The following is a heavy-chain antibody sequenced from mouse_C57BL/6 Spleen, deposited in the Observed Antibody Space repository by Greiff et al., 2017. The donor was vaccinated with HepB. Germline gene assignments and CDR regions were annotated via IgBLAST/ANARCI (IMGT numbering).Heavy chain of an antibody. J-gene: IGHJ3*01. D-gene: IGHD2-4*01. CDR1: GFSLSTFGMG. CDR2: IWWDDDK. Sequence: QVTLKVSGPGILQPSQTLSLTCSFSGFSLSTFGMGVGWIRQPSGKGLEWLAHIWWDDDKYYNPALKSRLTISKDTSKNQVFLKIANVDTADTATYYCARTRCYYDYDGAWFAYWGQGTLVTVSA. V-gene: IGHV8-8*01. CDR3: ARTRCYYDYDGAWFAY.